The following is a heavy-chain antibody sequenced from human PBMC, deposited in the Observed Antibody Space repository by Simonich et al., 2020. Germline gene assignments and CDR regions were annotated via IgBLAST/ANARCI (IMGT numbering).Heavy chain of an antibody. V-gene: IGHV3-21*01. Sequence: EVQLVESGGGLVKPGGSLRLSCAASGFTFSSYSMNWVRQAPGKGVEWVASISSSSSYIYYADSVKGRFTISRDNAKNSLYLQMNSLRAEDTAVYYCARANERDYWGQGTLVTVSS. J-gene: IGHJ4*02. CDR1: GFTFSSYS. D-gene: IGHD1-1*01. CDR2: ISSSSSYI. CDR3: ARANERDY.